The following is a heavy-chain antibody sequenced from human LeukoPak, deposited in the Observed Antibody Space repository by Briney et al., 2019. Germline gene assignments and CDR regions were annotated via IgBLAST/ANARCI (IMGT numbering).Heavy chain of an antibody. CDR3: ARDSGWYNFDY. D-gene: IGHD6-19*01. Sequence: ASVKVSCKASGYTFTSYAMHWVRQAPGQRLEWMGWINAGNGNTKYSQKFQGRVTTTRDTPASTAYMELRSLRSDDTAVYYCARDSGWYNFDYWGQGTLATVSS. J-gene: IGHJ4*02. CDR2: INAGNGNT. CDR1: GYTFTSYA. V-gene: IGHV1-3*01.